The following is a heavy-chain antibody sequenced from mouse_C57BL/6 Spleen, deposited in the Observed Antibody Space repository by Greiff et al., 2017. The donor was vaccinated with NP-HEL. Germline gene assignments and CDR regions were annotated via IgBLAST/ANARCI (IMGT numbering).Heavy chain of an antibody. CDR3: ARGGTGTRYFDV. CDR2: INPNNGGT. J-gene: IGHJ1*03. Sequence: EVKLVESGPELVKPGASVKIPCKASGYTFTDYNMDWVKQSHGKSLEWIGDINPNNGGTIYNQKFKGKATLTVDKSSSTAYMELRSLTSEDTAVYYCARGGTGTRYFDVWGTGTTVTVSS. V-gene: IGHV1-18*01. D-gene: IGHD4-1*01. CDR1: GYTFTDYN.